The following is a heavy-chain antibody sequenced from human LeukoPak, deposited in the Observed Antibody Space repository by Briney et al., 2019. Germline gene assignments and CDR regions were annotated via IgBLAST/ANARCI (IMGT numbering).Heavy chain of an antibody. CDR3: ARASGGSRRDYYYGMDV. V-gene: IGHV1-18*04. Sequence: APVTVSCKASGYTFTSYGISWVRQAPGQGLEWMGWISAYNGNTNYAQKLQGRVTMTTDTSTSTAYMELRSLGSDDTAVYYCARASGGSRRDYYYGMDVWGKGTTVTVSS. J-gene: IGHJ6*04. CDR2: ISAYNGNT. CDR1: GYTFTSYG. D-gene: IGHD2-15*01.